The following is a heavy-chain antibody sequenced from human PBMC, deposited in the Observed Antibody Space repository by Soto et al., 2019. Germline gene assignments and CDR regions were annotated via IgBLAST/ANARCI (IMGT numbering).Heavy chain of an antibody. J-gene: IGHJ4*02. D-gene: IGHD6-6*01. Sequence: SETLSLTCTFSGGSISSSSYYWGWIRQPPGKGLEWIGSIYYSGSTYYNPSLKSRVTISVDTSKNQFSLKLSSVTAADTAVYYCVMFRIAARPFVDWGPGTRVTLFS. CDR2: IYYSGST. V-gene: IGHV4-39*01. CDR3: VMFRIAARPFVD. CDR1: GGSISSSSYY.